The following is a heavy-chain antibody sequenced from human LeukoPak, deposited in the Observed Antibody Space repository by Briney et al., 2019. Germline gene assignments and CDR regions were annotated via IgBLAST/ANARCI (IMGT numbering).Heavy chain of an antibody. CDR3: ARTEQPERWLPQYHFDY. CDR1: GYTFTRYY. D-gene: IGHD5-24*01. Sequence: EASVKVSCKASGYTFTRYYMHWVRQAPGQGLEWMGWMDTNSDNTVYAEKYQGRVTMTRDTSISTAYMELSRLRSDDTAVYYCARTEQPERWLPQYHFDYWGQGTLVTVSS. CDR2: MDTNSDNT. J-gene: IGHJ4*02. V-gene: IGHV1-2*02.